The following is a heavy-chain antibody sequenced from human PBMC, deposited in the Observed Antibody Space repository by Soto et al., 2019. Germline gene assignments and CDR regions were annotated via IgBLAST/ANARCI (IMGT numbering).Heavy chain of an antibody. CDR2: IIPIFGTA. CDR3: ARTLSVAGLNYYYYGMDV. D-gene: IGHD6-19*01. J-gene: IGHJ6*02. CDR1: GGTFSSYA. Sequence: ASVKVSCKASGGTFSSYAISWVRQAPGQGLEWMGGIIPIFGTANYVQKFQGRVTITADESTSTAYMELSSLRSEDTAVYYCARTLSVAGLNYYYYGMDVWGQGTTVTVSS. V-gene: IGHV1-69*13.